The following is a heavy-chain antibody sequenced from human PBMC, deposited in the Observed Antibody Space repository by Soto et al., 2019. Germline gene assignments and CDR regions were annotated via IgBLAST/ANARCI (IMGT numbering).Heavy chain of an antibody. Sequence: PGGSLRLSCAASGFTFSSYSMNWVRQAPGKGLEWVSSISSSSSYIYYADSVKGRFTISRDNAKNSLYLQMNSLRAEDTAVYYCARESVVVVVAATIDYWGQGTLVTVSS. CDR3: ARESVVVVVAATIDY. V-gene: IGHV3-21*01. CDR2: ISSSSSYI. J-gene: IGHJ4*02. D-gene: IGHD2-15*01. CDR1: GFTFSSYS.